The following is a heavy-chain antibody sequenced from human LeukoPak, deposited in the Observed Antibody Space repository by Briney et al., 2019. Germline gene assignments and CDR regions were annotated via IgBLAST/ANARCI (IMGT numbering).Heavy chain of an antibody. J-gene: IGHJ4*02. CDR1: GCIFNNYA. V-gene: IGHV3-9*01. Sequence: PGGSLRLSCAGSGCIFNNYAMHWVRPPPGKGVEWVTGICWKSGSIDYADSVKGRFTISRDNAKNSLYLQMNSLRVEDTAFYYCAKDNRRHYTSGPNPDSLHWGQGALVTVSS. D-gene: IGHD6-19*01. CDR3: AKDNRRHYTSGPNPDSLH. CDR2: ICWKSGSI.